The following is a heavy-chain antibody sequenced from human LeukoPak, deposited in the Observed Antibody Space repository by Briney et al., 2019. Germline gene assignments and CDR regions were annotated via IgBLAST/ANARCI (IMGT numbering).Heavy chain of an antibody. J-gene: IGHJ5*02. D-gene: IGHD1-26*01. CDR2: INPSGGST. CDR3: ARDSGMGATTEAWFDP. Sequence: GASVKVSCKASGYTFTSYYMHWVRQAPGQGLEWMGIINPSGGSTSYAQKFQGRVTMTRDTSTSTAYMELSSLRSEDTAVYYCARDSGMGATTEAWFDPWGQGTLVTVSS. V-gene: IGHV1-46*01. CDR1: GYTFTSYY.